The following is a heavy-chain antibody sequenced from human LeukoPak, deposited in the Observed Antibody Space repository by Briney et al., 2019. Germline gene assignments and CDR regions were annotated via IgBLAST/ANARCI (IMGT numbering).Heavy chain of an antibody. CDR3: ARGCDSGCYGLGY. J-gene: IGHJ4*02. V-gene: IGHV3-9*01. Sequence: PGRSLRLSCAASGFTFDDYAMHWVRQAPGKGLEWVSGISWNSGSIGYADSVKGRFTISRDNAKNTLYLQMSSLRAEDTAVYFCARGCDSGCYGLGYWGQGTLVTVSS. CDR1: GFTFDDYA. CDR2: ISWNSGSI. D-gene: IGHD3-10*01.